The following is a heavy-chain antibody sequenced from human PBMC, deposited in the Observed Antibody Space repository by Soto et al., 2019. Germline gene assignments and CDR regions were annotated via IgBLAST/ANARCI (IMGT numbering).Heavy chain of an antibody. V-gene: IGHV1-2*04. J-gene: IGHJ3*02. CDR1: GYTFTGYY. CDR3: ARGKFGVSGGWPGHDAFDT. Sequence: QVQLVQSGAEVKKPGASVKVSCKASGYTFTGYYMHWVRQAPGQGLEWMGWINPNSGGTNYAQKFQGWVTMTRDTSNRPAYMELRRLRSDDTAVYYCARGKFGVSGGWPGHDAFDTWGQGTMVIVSS. D-gene: IGHD6-25*01. CDR2: INPNSGGT.